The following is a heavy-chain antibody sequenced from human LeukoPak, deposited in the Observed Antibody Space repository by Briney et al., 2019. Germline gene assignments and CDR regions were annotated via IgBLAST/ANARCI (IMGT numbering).Heavy chain of an antibody. V-gene: IGHV4-38-2*02. CDR2: IYHSGST. Sequence: SETLSLTCTVSGYSISSDYYWGWIRQPPGKGLEWIGSIYHSGSTYYNPSLKSRVTISVDTSKNQFSLKLSSVTAADTAVYYCARDGGSRSNIVGATGFDYWGQGTLVTVSS. D-gene: IGHD1-26*01. CDR1: GYSISSDYY. CDR3: ARDGGSRSNIVGATGFDY. J-gene: IGHJ4*02.